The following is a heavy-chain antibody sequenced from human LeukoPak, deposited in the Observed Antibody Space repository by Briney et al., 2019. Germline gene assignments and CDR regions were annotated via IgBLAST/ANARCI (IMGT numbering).Heavy chain of an antibody. CDR3: ASFRDGYNKIDY. V-gene: IGHV4-59*01. CDR2: IYYSGST. D-gene: IGHD5-24*01. Sequence: PSETLSLTCAVYGGSFSGYYWSWIRQPPGKGLEWIGYIYYSGSTNYNPSLKSRVTISVDTSKNQFSLKLSSVTAADTAVYYCASFRDGYNKIDYWGQGTLVTVSS. J-gene: IGHJ4*02. CDR1: GGSFSGYY.